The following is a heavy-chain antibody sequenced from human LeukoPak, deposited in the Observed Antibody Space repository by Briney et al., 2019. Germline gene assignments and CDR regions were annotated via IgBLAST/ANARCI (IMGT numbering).Heavy chain of an antibody. CDR2: INHSGST. V-gene: IGHV4-34*01. CDR3: ARSLVARPYDY. J-gene: IGHJ4*02. D-gene: IGHD5-12*01. CDR1: GGSFSGYY. Sequence: SETLSLTCAVYGGSFSGYYWSWIRQPPGKGLEWIGEINHSGSTNYNPSLKSRVTISVDTSKNQFSLKLSSVTTADTAVYYCARSLVARPYDYWGQGTLVTVSS.